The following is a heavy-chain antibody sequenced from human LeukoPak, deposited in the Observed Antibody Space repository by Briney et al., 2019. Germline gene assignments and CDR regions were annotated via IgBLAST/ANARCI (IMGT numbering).Heavy chain of an antibody. CDR3: ARPTYSGSYYWFDY. Sequence: PGRSLRLSCAASGFTFSSYGMHWVRQAPGKGLEWMAVIWYDGSNKYYADSVKGRFTISRDNSKNTLYLQMNSLRAEDTAVYYCARPTYSGSYYWFDYWGQGTLVTVSS. CDR1: GFTFSSYG. CDR2: IWYDGSNK. J-gene: IGHJ4*02. V-gene: IGHV3-33*01. D-gene: IGHD1-26*01.